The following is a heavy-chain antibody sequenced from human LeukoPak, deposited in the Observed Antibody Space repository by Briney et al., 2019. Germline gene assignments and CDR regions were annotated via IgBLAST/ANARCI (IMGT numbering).Heavy chain of an antibody. CDR1: GGSIRSYF. V-gene: IGHV4-59*08. D-gene: IGHD6-13*01. CDR2: IYYSGTT. J-gene: IGHJ1*01. Sequence: SETLSLTCTVSGGSIRSYFWSWIRQPPGKGLKWIGYIYYSGTTNYNPSLKSRVIISVDTSKNQFSLKLSSVTAADTAVYYCASHRIATAEEYFQHWGQGTLVTVSS. CDR3: ASHRIATAEEYFQH.